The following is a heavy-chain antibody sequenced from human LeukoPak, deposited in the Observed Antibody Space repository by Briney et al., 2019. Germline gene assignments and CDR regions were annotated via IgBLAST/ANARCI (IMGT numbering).Heavy chain of an antibody. CDR3: ARAVLSSGHGMDV. V-gene: IGHV3-7*04. J-gene: IGHJ6*02. CDR2: IKQDGSEK. D-gene: IGHD6-25*01. Sequence: GGSLRLSCAASGFTFSSYWISWVRQAPGKGLEWVANIKQDGSEKYYVDSVKGRFTISRDNAKNSLYLQMNSLRAEDTAVYYCARAVLSSGHGMDVWGQGTTVTVSS. CDR1: GFTFSSYW.